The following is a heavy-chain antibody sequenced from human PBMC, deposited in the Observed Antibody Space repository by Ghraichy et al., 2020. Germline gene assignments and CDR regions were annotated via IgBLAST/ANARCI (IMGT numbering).Heavy chain of an antibody. V-gene: IGHV4-39*01. CDR2: IYYSGST. D-gene: IGHD3-3*01. Sequence: SETLSLTCTVSGGSISSSSYYWGWIRQPPGKGLEWIGSIYYSGSTYYNPSLKSRVTISVDTSKNQFSLKLSSVTAADTAVYYCARQLAYYDFWSGNAWFDPWGQGTLVTVSS. CDR3: ARQLAYYDFWSGNAWFDP. CDR1: GGSISSSSYY. J-gene: IGHJ5*02.